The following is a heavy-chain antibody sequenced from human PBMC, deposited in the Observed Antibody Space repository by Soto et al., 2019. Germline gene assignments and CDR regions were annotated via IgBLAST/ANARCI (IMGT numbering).Heavy chain of an antibody. CDR2: IVVGSGNT. CDR1: GFTFTSSA. Sequence: SVKVSCKASGFTFTSSAVQWVRQARGQRLEWIGSIVVGSGNTNYAQKFQARVTITRAMSTSTAYMELSSLSSEDTAVYYCAAGTGDGGNLVWFDSWGQGTLVTVSS. V-gene: IGHV1-58*01. J-gene: IGHJ5*01. D-gene: IGHD2-21*02. CDR3: AAGTGDGGNLVWFDS.